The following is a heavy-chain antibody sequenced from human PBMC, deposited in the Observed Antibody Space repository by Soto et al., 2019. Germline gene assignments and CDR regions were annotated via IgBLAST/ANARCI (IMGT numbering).Heavy chain of an antibody. D-gene: IGHD2-15*01. CDR3: AKDVVYCSGGSCEDY. Sequence: GGSLRLSCAASGFTFSSYAMSWVRQAPGKGLEWVSAISGSGGSTYYADSVKGRFTISRDNSKNTLYLQMNSLRAEDTAVYYCAKDVVYCSGGSCEDYWGQGTLVTVSS. J-gene: IGHJ4*02. V-gene: IGHV3-23*01. CDR1: GFTFSSYA. CDR2: ISGSGGST.